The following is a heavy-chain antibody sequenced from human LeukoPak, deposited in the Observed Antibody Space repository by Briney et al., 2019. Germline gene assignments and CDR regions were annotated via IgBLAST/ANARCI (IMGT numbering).Heavy chain of an antibody. D-gene: IGHD6-6*01. J-gene: IGHJ4*01. V-gene: IGHV4-59*08. Sequence: SETLSLTCTVCGGSISSYFWSWIRQPPGKGLEWIGYIYYSGSTNYNPSLKSRVTISVDTSKNQFSLKLSSVTAADTAVYYCARSIVANRYSFDSWGHGALVTVSS. CDR1: GGSISSYF. CDR3: ARSIVANRYSFDS. CDR2: IYYSGST.